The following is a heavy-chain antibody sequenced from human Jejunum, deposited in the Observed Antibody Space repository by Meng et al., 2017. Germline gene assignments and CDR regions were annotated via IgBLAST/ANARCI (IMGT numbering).Heavy chain of an antibody. CDR2: INTNTGNS. CDR1: GYIFTSQS. J-gene: IGHJ4*02. Sequence: ASVKVSCKASGYIFTSQSLNWVRQAPGQGLEWIGWINTNTGNSDYAPGFAGRFVFSLDTSVNTAYLQITSLNTEDTAVYYCARHTSNFGLDFWGPGTQVHVSS. CDR3: ARHTSNFGLDF. V-gene: IGHV7-4-1*02. D-gene: IGHD2-2*01.